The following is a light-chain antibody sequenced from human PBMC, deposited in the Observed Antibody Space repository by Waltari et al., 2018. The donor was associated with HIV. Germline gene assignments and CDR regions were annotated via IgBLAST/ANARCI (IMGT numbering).Light chain of an antibody. CDR1: QKITSW. CDR2: KTS. CDR3: QQYNTYFAYT. Sequence: DIQMTQSPSTLSASIGDRVTITCRASQKITSWLARYQQKPGEAPNLLIYKTSALESGVPSRFRGSGSGTEFTLTIDSLQPDDFATYYCQQYNTYFAYTFGQGTKVEIK. J-gene: IGKJ2*01. V-gene: IGKV1-5*03.